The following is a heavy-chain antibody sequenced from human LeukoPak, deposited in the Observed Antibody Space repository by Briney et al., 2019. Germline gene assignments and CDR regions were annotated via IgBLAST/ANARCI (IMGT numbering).Heavy chain of an antibody. CDR1: GFTFSNYW. J-gene: IGHJ4*02. CDR3: ARDGDAYNFDF. D-gene: IGHD5-24*01. CDR2: IYGDGSNT. Sequence: GGSLRLSCAASGFTFSNYWMHWVRQVPGKGLVWVSRIYGDGSNTDYADSVKGRFIISRDNVKNTLYLQMNSLRADDTAVYYCARDGDAYNFDFWGQGALVTVSS. V-gene: IGHV3-74*01.